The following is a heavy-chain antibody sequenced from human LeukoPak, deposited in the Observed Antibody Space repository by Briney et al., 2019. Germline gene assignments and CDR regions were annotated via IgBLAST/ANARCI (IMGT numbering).Heavy chain of an antibody. V-gene: IGHV1-69*05. J-gene: IGHJ4*02. CDR1: GGTFSSYA. CDR3: ARVTWGPYYFDY. Sequence: ASVKVSCKASGGTFSSYAISWVRQAPGQGLEWMGGIVLIFSTANYAQKFQGRVTITTDESTSTAYMELSSLRSEDTAVYYCARVTWGPYYFDYWGQGTLLTVSS. D-gene: IGHD7-27*01. CDR2: IVLIFSTA.